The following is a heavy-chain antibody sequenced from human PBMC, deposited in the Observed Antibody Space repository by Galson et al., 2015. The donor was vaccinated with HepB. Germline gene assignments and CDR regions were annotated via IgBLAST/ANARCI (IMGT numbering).Heavy chain of an antibody. CDR3: AVTIFGVVMGNAFDI. D-gene: IGHD3-3*01. Sequence: QSGAEVKKSGESPKISCKGSGYSFTSYWIGWVRQMPGKGLEWMGIIYPGDSDTRYSPSFQGQVTISADKSISTAYLQWSSLKASDTAMYYCAVTIFGVVMGNAFDIWGQGTMVTVSS. J-gene: IGHJ3*02. V-gene: IGHV5-51*03. CDR1: GYSFTSYW. CDR2: IYPGDSDT.